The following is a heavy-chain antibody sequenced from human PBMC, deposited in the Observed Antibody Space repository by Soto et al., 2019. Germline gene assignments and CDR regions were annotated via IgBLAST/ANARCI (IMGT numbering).Heavy chain of an antibody. CDR2: ISNDGSNE. CDR1: GFTFRWFG. D-gene: IGHD3-10*01. Sequence: GGSLRLSCAGSGFTFRWFGMNWVRQAPGKGLEWVARISNDGSNEYYVDSVKGRFTISRDNSKNTLYLQMDSLRAEDTAVYYCAKGEVRGIIPSYFDYWGLGTLVTSPQ. CDR3: AKGEVRGIIPSYFDY. J-gene: IGHJ4*02. V-gene: IGHV3-30*18.